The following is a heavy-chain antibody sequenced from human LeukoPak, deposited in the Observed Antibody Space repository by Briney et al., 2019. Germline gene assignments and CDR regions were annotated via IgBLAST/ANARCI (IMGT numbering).Heavy chain of an antibody. Sequence: GGSLRLSCAASGISLSSLWMSWFRQAPGKGLEWVADIRQDGSDEHYVASVKGRFTISRDSTSQFLQMNSLRAEDTAVYYCAGGQGWHFDLWGRGTLITVSS. CDR3: AGGQGWHFDL. D-gene: IGHD2-15*01. CDR1: GISLSSLW. CDR2: IRQDGSDE. V-gene: IGHV3-7*01. J-gene: IGHJ2*01.